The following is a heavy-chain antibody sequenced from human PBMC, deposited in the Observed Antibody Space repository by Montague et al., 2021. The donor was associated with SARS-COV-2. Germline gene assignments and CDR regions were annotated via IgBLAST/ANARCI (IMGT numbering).Heavy chain of an antibody. J-gene: IGHJ5*02. CDR2: IYWXDAK. D-gene: IGHD1-14*01. CDR3: AHKLYGINRRWFDP. CDR1: GFSLTTRGVG. V-gene: IGHV2-5*02. Sequence: PALVKPTQTLTLTCTFSGFSLTTRGVGVGWIRQPPGKALEWLALIYWXDAKHYSPSLKSRLTITKDTSKNQVVLTMTNMDPVDTATYYCAHKLYGINRRWFDPWGQGTLVTVSS.